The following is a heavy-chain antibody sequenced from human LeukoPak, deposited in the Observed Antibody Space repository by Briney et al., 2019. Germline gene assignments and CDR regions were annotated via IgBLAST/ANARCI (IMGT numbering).Heavy chain of an antibody. CDR2: VYYSGST. V-gene: IGHV4-59*12. J-gene: IGHJ5*02. D-gene: IGHD3-22*01. CDR3: ARDQLYYDSSGYYYST. CDR1: RGSFSSYH. Sequence: PSETLSLTCAVFRGSFSSYHWSWIRQPPGKGLEWIGYVYYSGSTNYSPSLKSRVTISVDTSKNQFSLKLSSVTAADTAVYYCARDQLYYDSSGYYYSTWGQGTLVTVSS.